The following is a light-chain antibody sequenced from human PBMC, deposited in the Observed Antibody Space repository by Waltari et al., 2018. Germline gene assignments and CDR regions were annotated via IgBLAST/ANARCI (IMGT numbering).Light chain of an antibody. Sequence: QSALIQPASVSGSPEQSITISCTGTSSDVGGYDYVSWYQQHPGKAPQLMIYDVSNRPSGISDRFSGSKSGHTASLTISGLQAEDEADYYCNSYTSSSTRNVFGTGTKVTVL. CDR3: NSYTSSSTRNV. J-gene: IGLJ1*01. V-gene: IGLV2-14*03. CDR2: DVS. CDR1: SSDVGGYDY.